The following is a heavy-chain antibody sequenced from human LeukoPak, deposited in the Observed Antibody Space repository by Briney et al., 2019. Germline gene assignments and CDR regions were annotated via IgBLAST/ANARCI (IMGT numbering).Heavy chain of an antibody. CDR1: GFTFSSYG. D-gene: IGHD3-22*01. CDR2: IWYDGSNK. J-gene: IGHJ4*02. V-gene: IGHV3-33*01. CDR3: ARDLTYDSSGPSDY. Sequence: GGSLRLSCAASGFTFSSYGMHWVRQAPGKGLEWVAVIWYDGSNKYYADSVKGRFTISRDNSKNTLCLQMNSLRAEDTAVYYCARDLTYDSSGPSDYWGQGTLVTVSS.